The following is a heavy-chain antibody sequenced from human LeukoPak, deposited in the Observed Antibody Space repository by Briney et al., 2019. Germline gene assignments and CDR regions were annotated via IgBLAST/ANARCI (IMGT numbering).Heavy chain of an antibody. Sequence: ASVKVSCKASGYTFTGYYMHWVRQAPGQGLEWMGRINPNSGGTNYAQKFQGRVTMTRDTSISTAHMELSRLRSDDTAVYYSARDPVYYDSSGYNDAFDIWGQGTMVTVSS. CDR3: ARDPVYYDSSGYNDAFDI. J-gene: IGHJ3*02. V-gene: IGHV1-2*06. D-gene: IGHD3-22*01. CDR2: INPNSGGT. CDR1: GYTFTGYY.